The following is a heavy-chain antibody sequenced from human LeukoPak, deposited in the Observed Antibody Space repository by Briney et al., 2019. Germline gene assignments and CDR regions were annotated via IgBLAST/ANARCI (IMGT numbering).Heavy chain of an antibody. V-gene: IGHV3-30-3*01. CDR3: ARDRGHRTNYDILTGLHIDY. Sequence: GGSLRLSCAASGFTFSSYAMHWVRQAPGKGLEWVAVISYDGSNKYYADSVKGRFTISRDNSKNTLYLQMNSLRAEDTAVYYCARDRGHRTNYDILTGLHIDYWGQGTLVTVSS. CDR1: GFTFSSYA. CDR2: ISYDGSNK. J-gene: IGHJ4*02. D-gene: IGHD3-9*01.